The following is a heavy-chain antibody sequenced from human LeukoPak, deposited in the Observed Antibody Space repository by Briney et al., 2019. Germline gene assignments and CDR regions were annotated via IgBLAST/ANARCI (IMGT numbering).Heavy chain of an antibody. Sequence: PSETLSLTCTVSGGFISSGSHYWSWIRQPPGKGLEWIAYIYHSGTTYYNPSLKSRVTMSVDRSKNQFSLKLKSVTAADTAVYYCARDRVQGVLADNLKFHDFWSAYASDAFDIWGQGTMVTVSS. CDR3: ARDRVQGVLADNLKFHDFWSAYASDAFDI. D-gene: IGHD3-3*01. CDR1: GGFISSGSHY. CDR2: IYHSGTT. J-gene: IGHJ3*02. V-gene: IGHV4-30-2*01.